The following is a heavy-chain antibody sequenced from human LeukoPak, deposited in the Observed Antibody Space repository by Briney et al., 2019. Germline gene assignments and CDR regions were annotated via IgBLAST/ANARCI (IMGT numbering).Heavy chain of an antibody. Sequence: GGSLRLSCAASGFTFDVYDMSCVRQAPGEGLEWVSNIYWNGGSANYADSVKGRFTISRDNAKNSLYLQMNSLKDEDTALYYCAKLVLLWFGELFLGWVYYYYYMDVWGKGTTVTISS. CDR3: AKLVLLWFGELFLGWVYYYYYMDV. CDR1: GFTFDVYD. J-gene: IGHJ6*03. D-gene: IGHD3-10*01. V-gene: IGHV3-20*04. CDR2: IYWNGGSA.